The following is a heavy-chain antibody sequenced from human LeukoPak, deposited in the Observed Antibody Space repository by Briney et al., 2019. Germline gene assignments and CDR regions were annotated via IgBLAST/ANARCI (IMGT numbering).Heavy chain of an antibody. D-gene: IGHD5-12*01. CDR2: IYSGGST. V-gene: IGHV3-53*01. CDR3: ARNSGYDLPFDY. CDR1: GFTVSSNY. Sequence: TGGSLRLSCAASGFTVSSNYMTWVRQAPGKGLEWVSVIYSGGSTYYADSVKGRFTISRDNSKNTLSLQMNSLRAEGTAVYYCARNSGYDLPFDYWGQGTLVTVSS. J-gene: IGHJ4*02.